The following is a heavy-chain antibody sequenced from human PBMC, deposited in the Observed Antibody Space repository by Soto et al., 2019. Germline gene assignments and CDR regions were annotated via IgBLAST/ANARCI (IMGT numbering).Heavy chain of an antibody. Sequence: QVQLQESGPGLVKPSGTLSLTCGVFGGSISNSNWWTWVRQPPGKGLEWIGEIYHTGSTNYNSSLMSRVTISLDKPNKQFSLKLSSVTAAGTAVYYCAHRPIVGAAIWGQGTLVTVSS. V-gene: IGHV4-4*02. D-gene: IGHD1-26*01. CDR3: AHRPIVGAAI. CDR1: GGSISNSNW. J-gene: IGHJ4*02. CDR2: IYHTGST.